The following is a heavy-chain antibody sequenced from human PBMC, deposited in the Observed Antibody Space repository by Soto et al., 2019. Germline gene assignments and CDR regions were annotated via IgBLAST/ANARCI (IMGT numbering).Heavy chain of an antibody. CDR3: ARDFAYFDS. J-gene: IGHJ4*02. CDR2: VYHTGRT. D-gene: IGHD3-3*01. Sequence: SGPTLVNPTQTLTLTCTFSGFSLSTSGMCVSWIRQPPGKGLEWIGYVYHTGRTSYNPSLKSRVSISVDTSKNQFSLNLDSVTAADTAVYFCARDFAYFDSWGQGTLVTVSS. CDR1: GFSLSTSGMC. V-gene: IGHV4-61*08.